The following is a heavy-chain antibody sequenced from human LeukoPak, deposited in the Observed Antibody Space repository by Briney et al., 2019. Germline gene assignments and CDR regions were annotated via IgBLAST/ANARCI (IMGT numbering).Heavy chain of an antibody. J-gene: IGHJ4*02. CDR1: GFTFNNYW. CDR2: IKQDGSEK. CDR3: ARDRQIAY. Sequence: PGGSLRLSCAASGFTFNNYWLTWVRQAPGQGLEWVANIKQDGSEKHYVDSVKGRFTISRDNAKNSLYLQMNSLRAEGTAVYYCARDRQIAYWGQGTLVTVSS. V-gene: IGHV3-7*01.